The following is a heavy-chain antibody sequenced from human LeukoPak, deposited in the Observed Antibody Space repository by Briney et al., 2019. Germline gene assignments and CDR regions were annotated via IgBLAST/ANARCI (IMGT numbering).Heavy chain of an antibody. Sequence: GGSLRLSCAASGFTFSSYWMSWVRQAPGKGLEWVANIKQDGSEKYYVDSVKGRFTISRDNAKNSLYLQMNSLRAEDTAVYYCAREYGDGLQPHFDYWGQGTLVTVSS. CDR3: AREYGDGLQPHFDY. D-gene: IGHD3/OR15-3a*01. CDR2: IKQDGSEK. J-gene: IGHJ4*02. CDR1: GFTFSSYW. V-gene: IGHV3-7*03.